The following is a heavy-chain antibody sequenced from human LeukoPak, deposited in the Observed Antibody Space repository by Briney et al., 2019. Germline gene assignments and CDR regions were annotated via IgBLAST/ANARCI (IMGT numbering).Heavy chain of an antibody. CDR2: ISSSSSYI. D-gene: IGHD3-10*01. V-gene: IGHV3-21*01. J-gene: IGHJ5*02. CDR1: GFTFSSYS. Sequence: GGSLRLSCAASGFTFSSYSMNWARQAPGKGLEWVSSISSSSSYIYYADSVKGRFTISRDNAKNSLYLQMNSLRAEDTAVYYCARVMVRGVILNWFDPWGQGTLVTVSS. CDR3: ARVMVRGVILNWFDP.